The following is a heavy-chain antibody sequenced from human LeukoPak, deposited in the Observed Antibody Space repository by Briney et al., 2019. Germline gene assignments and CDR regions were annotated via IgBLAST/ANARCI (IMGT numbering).Heavy chain of an antibody. CDR3: ARSIRYYFDY. CDR1: GGSFSGYC. D-gene: IGHD3-16*02. V-gene: IGHV4-34*09. CDR2: INHSGST. Sequence: PSETLSLTCAVYGGSFSGYCWSWIRQPPGKGLEWIGEINHSGSTNYNPSFRSRVTISVDTSKNQFSLKLSSVTAADTAVYYCARSIRYYFDYWGQGTLVTVSS. J-gene: IGHJ4*02.